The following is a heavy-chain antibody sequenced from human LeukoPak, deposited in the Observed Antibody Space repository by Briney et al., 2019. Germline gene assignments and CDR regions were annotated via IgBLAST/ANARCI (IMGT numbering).Heavy chain of an antibody. Sequence: GGSLRLSCAASGFTFSSYWMSWVRQAPGKGLEWVANIKQDGSEKYYVDSVKGRFTISRDNAKNSLYLQMNSLRAEDTAVYYCARGGFWSGKGEKIDYWGQGTLATVSS. CDR1: GFTFSSYW. J-gene: IGHJ4*02. V-gene: IGHV3-7*01. CDR3: ARGGFWSGKGEKIDY. D-gene: IGHD3-3*01. CDR2: IKQDGSEK.